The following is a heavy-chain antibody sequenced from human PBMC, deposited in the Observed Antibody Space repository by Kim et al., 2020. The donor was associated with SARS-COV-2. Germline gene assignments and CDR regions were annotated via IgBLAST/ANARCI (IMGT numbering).Heavy chain of an antibody. CDR1: GFTFSSYA. CDR2: ISSNGGST. D-gene: IGHD3-10*01. CDR3: VKGWFGELPGSSAFFDY. J-gene: IGHJ4*02. Sequence: GGSLRLSCSASGFTFSSYAMHWVRQAPGKGLEYVSAISSNGGSTYYADSVKGRFTISRDNSKNTLYLQMSSLRAEDTAVYYCVKGWFGELPGSSAFFDYWGQGTLVTVSS. V-gene: IGHV3-64D*09.